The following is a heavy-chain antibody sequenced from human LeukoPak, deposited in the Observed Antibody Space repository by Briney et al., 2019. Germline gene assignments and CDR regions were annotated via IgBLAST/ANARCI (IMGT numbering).Heavy chain of an antibody. D-gene: IGHD4-23*01. V-gene: IGHV4-30-2*01. CDR2: IYHSGST. CDR3: AREGDRYGDYGGIY. J-gene: IGHJ4*02. CDR1: GGSISSGGYY. Sequence: SETLSLTCTVSGGSISSGGYYWSWIRQPPGKGLEWIGYIYHSGSTYYNPSLKSRVTISVDTSKNQFSLKLSSVTAADTAVYYCAREGDRYGDYGGIYWGQGTLVTVSS.